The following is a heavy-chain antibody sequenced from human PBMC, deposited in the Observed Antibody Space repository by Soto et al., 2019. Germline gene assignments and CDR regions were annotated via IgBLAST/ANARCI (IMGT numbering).Heavy chain of an antibody. V-gene: IGHV3-66*01. J-gene: IGHJ4*02. CDR2: IYSGGST. CDR1: GFTVSNNY. D-gene: IGHD1-1*01. Sequence: PGGSLRLSCAASGFTVSNNYMSWVRQAPGKGLEWVSIIYSGGSTFYADSVKGRFTISRDNSKNTLYLQMNSVRAEDTAVYYCAKDGYNSPIFDYWGQGTLVTVSS. CDR3: AKDGYNSPIFDY.